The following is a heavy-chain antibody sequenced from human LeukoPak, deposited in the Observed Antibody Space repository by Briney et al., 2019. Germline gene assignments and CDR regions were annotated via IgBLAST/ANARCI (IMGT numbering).Heavy chain of an antibody. J-gene: IGHJ3*02. D-gene: IGHD3-22*01. Sequence: SQTLSLTCTVSGGSISSSSYYWSWIRQPPGKGLEWIGYIYYSGSTNYNPSLKSRVTISVDTSENQFSLRLTSLTAADTAVYDCARGGPNSSGYAGDGFDIWGHGTAVTVSS. CDR3: ARGGPNSSGYAGDGFDI. CDR2: IYYSGST. CDR1: GGSISSSSYY. V-gene: IGHV4-61*01.